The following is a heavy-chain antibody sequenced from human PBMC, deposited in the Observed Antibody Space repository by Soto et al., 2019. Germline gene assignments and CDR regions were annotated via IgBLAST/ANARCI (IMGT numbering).Heavy chain of an antibody. J-gene: IGHJ5*02. CDR1: GFTFSSYW. CDR3: ARSIAARPNWFDP. V-gene: IGHV3-7*01. D-gene: IGHD6-6*01. Sequence: GGSLRLSCAASGFTFSSYWMSWVRQAPGKGLEWVANIKQDGSEKYYVDSVKGRFTISRDNAKNSLYLQMNSLRAEDTAVYYCARSIAARPNWFDPWGQGTQVTVSS. CDR2: IKQDGSEK.